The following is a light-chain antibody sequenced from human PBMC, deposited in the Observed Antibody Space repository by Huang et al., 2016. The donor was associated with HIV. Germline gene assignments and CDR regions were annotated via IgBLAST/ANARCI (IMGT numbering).Light chain of an antibody. J-gene: IGKJ1*01. Sequence: DIQMTQSPSSLSASVGDRVTITCRASQSISSYLNWYQQEPLKAPKLLIYAASTLQSVVPSRVSGRGSGTEYTLTISNLQPEDSAIYFCQQSYSLPRTFGQGTKVEIK. CDR1: QSISSY. CDR2: AAS. V-gene: IGKV1-39*01. CDR3: QQSYSLPRT.